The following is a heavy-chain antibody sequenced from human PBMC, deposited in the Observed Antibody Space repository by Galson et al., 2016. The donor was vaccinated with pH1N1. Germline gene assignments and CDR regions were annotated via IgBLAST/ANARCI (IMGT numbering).Heavy chain of an antibody. D-gene: IGHD3-9*01. Sequence: QSGAEVKKPGESLKISCQGSGYSFRNSWIGWVRQMPGKGLEWVGIIYPEDSDSRYRPSFEGPVTLSVDRSINTAYLQWSSLKASDTAMYYCARHTPYDIFPHSFYIDAWGQGTLVTVSS. CDR1: GYSFRNSW. J-gene: IGHJ4*02. V-gene: IGHV5-51*01. CDR2: IYPEDSDS. CDR3: ARHTPYDIFPHSFYIDA.